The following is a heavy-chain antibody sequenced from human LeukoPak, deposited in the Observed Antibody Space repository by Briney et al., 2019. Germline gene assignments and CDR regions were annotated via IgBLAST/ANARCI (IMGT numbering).Heavy chain of an antibody. CDR3: AIRGVSSEEDAFDI. V-gene: IGHV4-39*01. D-gene: IGHD2-8*02. CDR1: GGSISSSSYY. Sequence: SETLSLTCTVSGGSISSSSYYWGWIRQPPGKGLEWIGSIYYSGSTYYNPSLKSRVTISVDTSKNQFSLKLSSVTAADTAVYYCAIRGVSSEEDAFDIWGQGTMVTVSS. J-gene: IGHJ3*02. CDR2: IYYSGST.